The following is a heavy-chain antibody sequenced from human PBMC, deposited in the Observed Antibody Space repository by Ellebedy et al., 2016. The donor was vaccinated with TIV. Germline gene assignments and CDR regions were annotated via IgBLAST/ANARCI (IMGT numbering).Heavy chain of an antibody. Sequence: MPSETLSLTCTVSGGSISRYYWSWIRQPQGKGLEWIGYIYYSGSTNYNPSLKSRVTISVDTSKNQFSLKLSSVTAADTAVYYCARWGDYDSSGYYAFGDWGQGTLVTVSS. D-gene: IGHD3-22*01. V-gene: IGHV4-59*01. J-gene: IGHJ4*02. CDR1: GGSISRYY. CDR2: IYYSGST. CDR3: ARWGDYDSSGYYAFGD.